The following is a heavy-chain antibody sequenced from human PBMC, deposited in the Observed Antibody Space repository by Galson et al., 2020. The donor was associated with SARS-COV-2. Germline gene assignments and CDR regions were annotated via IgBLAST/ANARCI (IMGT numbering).Heavy chain of an antibody. CDR1: GLTFSNYG. V-gene: IGHV3-30*18. CDR2: ISYAGSNK. J-gene: IGHJ4*02. D-gene: IGHD3-9*01. CDR3: AKSYILTGLSY. Sequence: GESLKISCAASGLTFSNYGMHWVRQAPGQGLECVALISYAGSNKYYADSVKGRFTISRDNSKNTLYLQMNSLRAEDTAVYYCAKSYILTGLSYWGQGTLVTVSS.